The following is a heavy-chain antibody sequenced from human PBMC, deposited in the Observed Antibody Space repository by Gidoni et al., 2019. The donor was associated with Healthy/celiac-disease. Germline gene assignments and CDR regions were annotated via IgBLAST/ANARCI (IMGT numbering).Heavy chain of an antibody. V-gene: IGHV3-23*01. CDR3: AKVSMVRGVISDY. CDR1: GFPFSSYA. J-gene: IGHJ4*02. CDR2: ISGSGGST. D-gene: IGHD3-10*01. Sequence: EVQLLESGGGLVQPGGSLRLSCAASGFPFSSYAMSWVRQAPGKGLEWVSAISGSGGSTYYADSVKGRFTISRDNSKNTLYLQMNSLRAEDTAVYYCAKVSMVRGVISDYWGQGTLVTVSS.